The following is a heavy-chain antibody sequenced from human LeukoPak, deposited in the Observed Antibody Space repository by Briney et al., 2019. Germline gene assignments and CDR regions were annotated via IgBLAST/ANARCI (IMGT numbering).Heavy chain of an antibody. J-gene: IGHJ6*03. Sequence: GGSLRLSCAASGFTFSDYYMSWIRQAPGKGLEWVSYISSSGSTIYYADSVKGRFTISRDNAKNSLYLQMNSLRAEDTAVYYCARGAGHIVVVTAIDYYYMDVWGKGTTVTVSS. CDR2: ISSSGSTI. V-gene: IGHV3-11*04. D-gene: IGHD2-21*02. CDR1: GFTFSDYY. CDR3: ARGAGHIVVVTAIDYYYMDV.